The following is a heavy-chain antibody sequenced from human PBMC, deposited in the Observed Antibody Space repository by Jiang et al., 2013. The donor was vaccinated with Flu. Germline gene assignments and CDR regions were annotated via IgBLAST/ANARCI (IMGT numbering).Heavy chain of an antibody. CDR2: IYYSGST. CDR1: GGSISSSSYY. V-gene: IGHV4-39*01. CDR3: ATHPGAYSSSWYLRYYFDY. D-gene: IGHD6-13*01. Sequence: TVSGGSISSSSYYWGWIRQPPGRGLEWIGSIYYSGSTYYNPSLKSRVTISVDTSKNQFSLKLSSVTAADTAVYYCATHPGAYSSSWYLRYYFDYWGQGTLVTVSS. J-gene: IGHJ4*02.